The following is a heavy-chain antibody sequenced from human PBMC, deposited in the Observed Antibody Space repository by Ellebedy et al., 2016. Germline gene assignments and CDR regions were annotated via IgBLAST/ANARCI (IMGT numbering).Heavy chain of an antibody. CDR2: INHSGST. D-gene: IGHD6-13*01. CDR1: GGSFSGYY. CDR3: ASAVIAAAGVPLTYYFDY. J-gene: IGHJ4*02. Sequence: SQTLSLTCAVYGGSFSGYYWSWIRQPPGKGLEWIGEINHSGSTNYNPSLKSRVTISVDTSKNQFSLKLSSVTAADTAVYYCASAVIAAAGVPLTYYFDYWGQGTLVTVSS. V-gene: IGHV4-34*01.